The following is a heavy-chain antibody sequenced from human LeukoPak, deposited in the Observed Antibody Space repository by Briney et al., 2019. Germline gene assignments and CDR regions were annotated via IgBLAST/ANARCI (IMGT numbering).Heavy chain of an antibody. CDR1: GYTFTSYG. CDR2: ISAYNGST. V-gene: IGHV1-18*01. Sequence: GASVKVSCKASGYTFTSYGISWVRQAPGQGLEWMGWISAYNGSTNYAQKLQGRVTMTTDTSTSTAYMELRSLRSDDTAVYYCARDIVVVPAAMWNYYYYGMDVWGQGTTVTVSS. CDR3: ARDIVVVPAAMWNYYYYGMDV. J-gene: IGHJ6*02. D-gene: IGHD2-2*01.